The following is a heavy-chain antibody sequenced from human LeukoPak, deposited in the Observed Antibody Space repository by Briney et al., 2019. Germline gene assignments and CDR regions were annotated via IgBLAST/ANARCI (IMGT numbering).Heavy chain of an antibody. D-gene: IGHD3-9*01. CDR1: GFAFSSYG. V-gene: IGHV3-33*01. CDR2: IWYDGSNK. CDR3: ARDQLRYFDWLLRYYYGMDV. J-gene: IGHJ6*04. Sequence: GGSLRLSCVASGFAFSSYGMHWVRQAPGKGLEWVAVIWYDGSNKYYADSVKGRFTISRDNSKNTLYLQMNSLRAEDTAVYYCARDQLRYFDWLLRYYYGMDVWGKGTTVTVSS.